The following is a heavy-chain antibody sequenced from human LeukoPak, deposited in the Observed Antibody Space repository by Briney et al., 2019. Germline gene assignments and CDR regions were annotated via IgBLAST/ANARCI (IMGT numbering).Heavy chain of an antibody. CDR3: ARGAGELRFLEWLLAPPYFDY. J-gene: IGHJ4*02. CDR1: GFTFSDYY. CDR2: ISSSGSTI. V-gene: IGHV3-11*01. Sequence: GGSLRLSCAASGFTFSDYYMSWIRQAPGKGLEWVSYISSSGSTIYYADSVKGRFTISRDNAKNSLYLQMNSLRAEDTAVYYCARGAGELRFLEWLLAPPYFDYWGQGTLVTVSS. D-gene: IGHD3-3*01.